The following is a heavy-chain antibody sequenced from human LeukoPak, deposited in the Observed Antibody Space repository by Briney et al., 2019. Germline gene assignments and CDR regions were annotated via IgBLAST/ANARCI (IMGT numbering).Heavy chain of an antibody. CDR3: ARDLYYYGSGSYVPGLPDY. J-gene: IGHJ4*02. CDR2: ISSSGSTI. Sequence: GGSLRLSCTASGFTFSTYELNWVRQAPGKGLEWVSYISSSGSTIYCTDPVKGRFTISRDNAKNSLYLQMNSLRAEDTAVYYCARDLYYYGSGSYVPGLPDYWGQGTLVTVSS. D-gene: IGHD3-10*01. CDR1: GFTFSTYE. V-gene: IGHV3-48*03.